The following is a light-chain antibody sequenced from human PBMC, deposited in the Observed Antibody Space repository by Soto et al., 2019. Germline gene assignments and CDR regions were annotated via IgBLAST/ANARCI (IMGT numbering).Light chain of an antibody. Sequence: DIQMTQSPSSLSASVGDRVTITCRASQGISNYLAWYQQKPGKVPKLLIYAASTLQSGVPSRFSGSGSGTDFTLTISSLQPEEVATYYGQTDNSASWTFGQGTKVDIK. CDR3: QTDNSASWT. J-gene: IGKJ1*01. V-gene: IGKV1-27*01. CDR1: QGISNY. CDR2: AAS.